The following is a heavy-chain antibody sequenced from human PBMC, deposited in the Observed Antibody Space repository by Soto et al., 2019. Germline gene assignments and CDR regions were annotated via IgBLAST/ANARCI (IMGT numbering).Heavy chain of an antibody. J-gene: IGHJ5*02. D-gene: IGHD1-7*01. CDR3: AREKSDLELFNWCDP. Sequence: EVQLEQSGAEMKKPGDSLRISCKGSGYSFTTYRITWVRQMPGKGLQWMGNIDPRDSYTNYSPSFQGYVTISTDRSINTAYLQWSSLEASDTGIYYCAREKSDLELFNWCDPWGQGTLVTVSS. V-gene: IGHV5-10-1*03. CDR2: IDPRDSYT. CDR1: GYSFTTYR.